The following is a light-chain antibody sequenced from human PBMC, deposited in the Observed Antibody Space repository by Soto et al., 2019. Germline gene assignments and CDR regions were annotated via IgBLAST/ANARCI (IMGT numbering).Light chain of an antibody. J-gene: IGLJ2*01. CDR2: DVS. V-gene: IGLV2-14*01. CDR3: SSYTSSSTLRV. Sequence: QSALTQPASVSGSPGQSITISCTGTSSDVGGYNYVSCNQQHPGKAPKLMIYDVSNRPSGVSNRFSGSKSGNTASLTISGLQAEDEADYYCSSYTSSSTLRVFGGGTKLTVL. CDR1: SSDVGGYNY.